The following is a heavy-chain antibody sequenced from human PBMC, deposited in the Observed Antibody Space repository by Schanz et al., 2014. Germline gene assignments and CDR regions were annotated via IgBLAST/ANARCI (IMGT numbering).Heavy chain of an antibody. CDR3: ARFNSGSHSPPYYYYGMDV. J-gene: IGHJ6*02. D-gene: IGHD1-26*01. CDR2: ISAYSGNS. V-gene: IGHV1-18*01. Sequence: QVQLVQSGAEVKKPGASVKVSCKASGYTLTGFGVSWVRQAPGQGREWMGWISAYSGNSKYAHKLRGRVTMTATTSASAAYTELRSLTSDDTAVYSCARFNSGSHSPPYYYYGMDVWGQGTTVTVSS. CDR1: GYTLTGFG.